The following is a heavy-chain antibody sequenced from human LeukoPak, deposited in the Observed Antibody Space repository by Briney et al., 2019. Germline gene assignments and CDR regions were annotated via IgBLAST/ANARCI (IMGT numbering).Heavy chain of an antibody. J-gene: IGHJ6*03. CDR2: INHSGST. Sequence: PSETLSLTCAVYGGSFSGYYWSWIRQPPGKGLEWIGEINHSGSTNYSPSLKSRVTISVDTSKNQFSLKLSSVTAADTAVYYCARLAAPMVRGAKPLLIRHMDVWGKGTTVTVSS. CDR3: ARLAAPMVRGAKPLLIRHMDV. V-gene: IGHV4-34*01. CDR1: GGSFSGYY. D-gene: IGHD3-10*01.